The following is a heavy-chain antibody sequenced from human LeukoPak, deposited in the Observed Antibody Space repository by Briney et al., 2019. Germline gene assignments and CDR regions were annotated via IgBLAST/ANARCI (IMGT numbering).Heavy chain of an antibody. D-gene: IGHD2-15*01. CDR1: GFTFSSYG. CDR2: ISYDGSNK. J-gene: IGHJ5*02. V-gene: IGHV3-30*18. CDR3: AKAAYCSGGSCCEYNWFDP. Sequence: GGSLRLSCAASGFTFSSYGMHWVRQAPGKGLEWVAVISYDGSNKYYAGSVKGRFTISRDNSKNTLYLQMNSLRAEDTAVYYCAKAAYCSGGSCCEYNWFDPWGQGTLVTVSS.